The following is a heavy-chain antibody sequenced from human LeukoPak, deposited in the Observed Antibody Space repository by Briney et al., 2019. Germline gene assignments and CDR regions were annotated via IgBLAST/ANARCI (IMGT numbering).Heavy chain of an antibody. Sequence: SETLSLTCTVSGGSISSYYWSWIRQPPGKGLEWIGYIYYSGSTNYNPSLKSRVTISVDTSKNQFSLKLSSVTAADTAVYYCAREARYDYVWGSYRFSPVTYGMDDWGQGTTVTVSS. D-gene: IGHD3-16*02. J-gene: IGHJ6*02. CDR1: GGSISSYY. CDR3: AREARYDYVWGSYRFSPVTYGMDD. V-gene: IGHV4-59*01. CDR2: IYYSGST.